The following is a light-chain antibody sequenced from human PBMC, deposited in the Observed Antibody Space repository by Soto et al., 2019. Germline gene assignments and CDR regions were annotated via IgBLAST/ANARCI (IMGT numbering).Light chain of an antibody. CDR1: QTVRNN. J-gene: IGKJ1*01. CDR2: GAS. V-gene: IGKV3-15*01. Sequence: EIVLTQCPGTLSLSPWERATLSCSASQTVRNNYLAWYQQKPGQAPRLLIYGASTRATGIPARFSGSGSGTEFTLTISSLQSEDFAVYYCQQYNNWPPMFGQGTKVDTK. CDR3: QQYNNWPPM.